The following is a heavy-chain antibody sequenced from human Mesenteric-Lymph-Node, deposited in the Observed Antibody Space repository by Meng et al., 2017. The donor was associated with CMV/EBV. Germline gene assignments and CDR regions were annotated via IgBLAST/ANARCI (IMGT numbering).Heavy chain of an antibody. CDR1: GGSISSGGYC. D-gene: IGHD4-11*01. CDR3: ARVVVTTGVVFDY. CDR2: IYYSGST. J-gene: IGHJ4*02. V-gene: IGHV4-31*02. Sequence: SGGSISSGGYCWSWIRQHPGKGLEWIGYIYYSGSTYYNPSLKSRVTISVDTSKNQFSLKLSSVTAADTAVYYCARVVVTTGVVFDYWGQGTLVTVSS.